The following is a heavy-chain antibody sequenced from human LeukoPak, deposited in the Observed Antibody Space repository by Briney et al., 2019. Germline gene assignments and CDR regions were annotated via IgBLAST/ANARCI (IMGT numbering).Heavy chain of an antibody. CDR3: ARVGDYGDWFDP. J-gene: IGHJ5*02. CDR1: GGSISSGDYY. V-gene: IGHV4-30-4*01. Sequence: SETLSLTCTVSGGSISSGDYYWSWIRQPPGKGLEWIGYIYYSGSTYYNPSLKSRVTISVDTSKNQFSLKLSSVTAADTAVYYCARVGDYGDWFDPWGQGTLVTVSS. D-gene: IGHD4-17*01. CDR2: IYYSGST.